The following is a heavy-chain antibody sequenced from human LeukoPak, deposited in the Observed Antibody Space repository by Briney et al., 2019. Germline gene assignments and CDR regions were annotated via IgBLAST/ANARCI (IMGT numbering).Heavy chain of an antibody. V-gene: IGHV3-30*04. CDR3: ARESNWGPKGDYFDY. CDR1: GFTFSSYA. J-gene: IGHJ4*02. CDR2: ISYDGSNK. Sequence: GGSLRLSCAASGFTFSSYAMHWVRQAPGKGLEWVAVISYDGSNKYYADSVKGRFTLSRDNSKNTQYLQMNSLRAEDTAVYYCARESNWGPKGDYFDYWGQGTLVTVSS. D-gene: IGHD7-27*01.